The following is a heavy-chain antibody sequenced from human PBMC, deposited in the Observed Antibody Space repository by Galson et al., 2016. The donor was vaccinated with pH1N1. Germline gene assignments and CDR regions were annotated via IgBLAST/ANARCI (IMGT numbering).Heavy chain of an antibody. Sequence: QSGAEVKKSGESLKISCKGSGYSFKSYWIAWVRQMPGKGLEWMGIIHPGDSDTRYSPSFLGQVIMSADKSISTAFLQWCSLNASDTAMYYCARRGINGTDFWGQGTLVTVSS. CDR2: IHPGDSDT. CDR3: ARRGINGTDF. V-gene: IGHV5-51*01. D-gene: IGHD1/OR15-1a*01. CDR1: GYSFKSYW. J-gene: IGHJ4*02.